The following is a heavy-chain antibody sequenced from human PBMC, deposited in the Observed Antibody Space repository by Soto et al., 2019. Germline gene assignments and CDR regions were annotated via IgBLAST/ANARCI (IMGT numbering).Heavy chain of an antibody. CDR1: GFTFSSYW. V-gene: IGHV3-74*01. J-gene: IGHJ6*03. CDR2: LDSDGSRT. Sequence: EVQLVESGGGLLQPGGSLRLSCAASGFTFSSYWMHWVRQAPGEGLVWLSRLDSDGSRTNYADSVEGRFTISRDNAKNTVYLKMNSLRAEYTAVYYCERGGWNAFYMDVWGKGTTVTVSS. D-gene: IGHD1-1*01. CDR3: ERGGWNAFYMDV.